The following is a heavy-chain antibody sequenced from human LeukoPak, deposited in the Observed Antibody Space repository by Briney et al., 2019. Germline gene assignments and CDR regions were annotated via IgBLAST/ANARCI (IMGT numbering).Heavy chain of an antibody. CDR3: AKVICSSTSCYTLDYGMDV. CDR2: ISWNSGSI. CDR1: GFTFDDYA. Sequence: ALRLSCAASGFTFDDYAMHWVRQAPGKGLEWVSGISWNSGSIGYADSVKGRFTISRDNAKNSLYLQMNSLRAEDTALYYCAKVICSSTSCYTLDYGMDVWGQGTTVTVSS. V-gene: IGHV3-9*01. D-gene: IGHD2-2*02. J-gene: IGHJ6*02.